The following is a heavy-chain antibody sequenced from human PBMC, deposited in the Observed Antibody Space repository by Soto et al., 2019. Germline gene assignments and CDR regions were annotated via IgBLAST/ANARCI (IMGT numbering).Heavy chain of an antibody. D-gene: IGHD3-10*01. CDR2: ISYDGSNK. V-gene: IGHV3-30*18. CDR1: GFTFSSYG. Sequence: QVQLVESGGGVVQPGRSLRLSCAASGFTFSSYGMHWVRQAPGKGLEWVAVISYDGSNKYYAESVKGRFTIYRDNSKNTQYLQMNSLRAEDTAVYYCAKGLLCFGEFSPNWFDPWGQGTLVTVSS. J-gene: IGHJ5*02. CDR3: AKGLLCFGEFSPNWFDP.